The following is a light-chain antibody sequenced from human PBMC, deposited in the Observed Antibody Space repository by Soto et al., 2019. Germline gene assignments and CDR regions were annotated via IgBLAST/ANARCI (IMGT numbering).Light chain of an antibody. CDR3: AAWDDSLSGPV. Sequence: QSVLTQPPSASGTPGQRVTISCSGSSSNIGSNYVYWYQQLPGTAPKLLIYRNNQRPSGVPDRFSGSKSGTSASLAISGLRSEDEADDYCAAWDDSLSGPVFGGGPQLTVL. J-gene: IGLJ2*01. CDR2: RNN. V-gene: IGLV1-47*01. CDR1: SSNIGSNY.